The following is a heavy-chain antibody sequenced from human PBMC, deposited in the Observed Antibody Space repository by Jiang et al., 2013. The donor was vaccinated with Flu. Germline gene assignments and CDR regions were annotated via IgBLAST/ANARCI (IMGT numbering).Heavy chain of an antibody. CDR2: IYYSGST. Sequence: ETLSLTCTVSGGSISSYYWSWIRQPPGKGLEWIGYIYYSGSTNYNPSLKSRVTISVDTSKNQFSLKLSSVTAADTAVYYCARAHSSGYYYVDYWGQGTLVTVSS. D-gene: IGHD3-22*01. V-gene: IGHV4-59*01. J-gene: IGHJ4*02. CDR1: GGSISSYY. CDR3: ARAHSSGYYYVDY.